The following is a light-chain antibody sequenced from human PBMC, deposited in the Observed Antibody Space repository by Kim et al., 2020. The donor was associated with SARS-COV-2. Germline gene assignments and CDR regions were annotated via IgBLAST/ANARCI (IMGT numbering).Light chain of an antibody. CDR2: KDN. J-gene: IGLJ3*02. Sequence: SYELTQPPSVSVSPGQTARITCSGDALSIQYTHWYQQKPGQAPVLAIYKDNKRPSGIPERFSGSSSGTTVTLTISGVQAEDEADYYCQSADTTGTYVFVG. CDR3: QSADTTGTYV. V-gene: IGLV3-25*03. CDR1: ALSIQY.